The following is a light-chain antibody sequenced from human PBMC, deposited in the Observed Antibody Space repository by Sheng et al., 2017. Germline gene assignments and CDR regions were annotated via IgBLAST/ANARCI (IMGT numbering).Light chain of an antibody. CDR2: DDS. V-gene: IGLV3-21*02. CDR1: NIGKKS. J-gene: IGLJ2*01. CDR3: QVWDGSSDHVV. Sequence: SYVLNQAPSVSVAPGQTARITCGGNNIGKKSVHWYQQKPGQAPVLVVYDDSDRPSGIPERISGSNSGNTSTLTISRVEAGDEADYYCQVWDGSSDHVVFGGGTKLTVL.